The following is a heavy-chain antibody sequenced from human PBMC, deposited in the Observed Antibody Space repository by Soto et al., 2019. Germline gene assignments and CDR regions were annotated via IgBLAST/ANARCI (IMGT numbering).Heavy chain of an antibody. CDR1: GGSVGSGHYY. Sequence: PSETLSLTCTVSGGSVGSGHYYWSWIRQPPGKGLEWIAYIYYSGTTNYNPSLKSRVAISLDTSKNQVSLKLTSVTAADTATYYCERDVVRGVADNWFDPWGPRVVVTVSS. CDR3: ERDVVRGVADNWFDP. CDR2: IYYSGTT. J-gene: IGHJ5*02. D-gene: IGHD3-10*01. V-gene: IGHV4-61*01.